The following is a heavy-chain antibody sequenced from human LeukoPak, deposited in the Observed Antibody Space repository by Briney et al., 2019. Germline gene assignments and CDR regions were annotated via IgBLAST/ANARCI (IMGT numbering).Heavy chain of an antibody. CDR3: ARDLSVYAISS. CDR2: IYYGGST. CDR1: GGSISSSSYY. V-gene: IGHV4-39*07. J-gene: IGHJ4*02. D-gene: IGHD2-8*01. Sequence: PSETLSLTCTVSGGSISSSSYYWGWIRQPPGNGLEWIGSIYYGGSTYYNPSLKSRVTISVDTSKNQFSLQLSSVTAADTAVYYCARDLSVYAISSWGQGTLVTVSS.